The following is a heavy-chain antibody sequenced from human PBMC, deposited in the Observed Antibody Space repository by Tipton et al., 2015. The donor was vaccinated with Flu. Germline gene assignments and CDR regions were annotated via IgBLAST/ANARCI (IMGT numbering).Heavy chain of an antibody. J-gene: IGHJ5*02. CDR3: ARGSEVGVTIFGWFDP. CDR2: IIPMFDVA. CDR1: GGTFSSNA. V-gene: IGHV1-69*09. Sequence: QVQLVQSGAEVKKPGASVKVSCKASGGTFSSNAITWVRQAPGQGLEWMGRIIPMFDVANYAQTFQGRVTFTADKSTSTAYMELSSLRSEDTAVYYCARGSEVGVTIFGWFDPWGQGTLVTVSS. D-gene: IGHD1-26*01.